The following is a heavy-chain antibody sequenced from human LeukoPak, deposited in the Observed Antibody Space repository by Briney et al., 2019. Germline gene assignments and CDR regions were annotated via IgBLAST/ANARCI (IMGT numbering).Heavy chain of an antibody. Sequence: GGSLRLSCAASGFTFSSYAMSWVRQAPGTGLEWVSVMSGSGDTTYYADSVKGRFTISRDNSKNTLYLQMNSLRVEDTAVYYCAKDPFVEARSLWFDPWGQGTLVTVS. CDR2: MSGSGDTT. V-gene: IGHV3-23*01. CDR1: GFTFSSYA. J-gene: IGHJ5*02. CDR3: AKDPFVEARSLWFDP. D-gene: IGHD1-26*01.